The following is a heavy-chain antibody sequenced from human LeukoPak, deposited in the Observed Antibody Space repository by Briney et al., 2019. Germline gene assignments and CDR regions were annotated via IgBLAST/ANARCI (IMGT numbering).Heavy chain of an antibody. CDR3: ARHGGSGSHYPGYLDY. J-gene: IGHJ4*02. V-gene: IGHV4-59*08. CDR1: GGSISSYD. Sequence: SETLSLTCTVSGGSISSYDWSWIRQSPGKGLEWIGFIYYSGSTNYNPSLRGRVTISVDSSKNQFSLQMRSVTAADTAVYYCARHGGSGSHYPGYLDYWGQGTLVTVSS. CDR2: IYYSGST. D-gene: IGHD3-10*01.